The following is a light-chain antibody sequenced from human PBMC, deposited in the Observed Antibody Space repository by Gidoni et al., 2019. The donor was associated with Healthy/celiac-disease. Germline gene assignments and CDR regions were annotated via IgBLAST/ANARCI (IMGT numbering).Light chain of an antibody. CDR3: QAWDSSTAV. J-gene: IGLJ2*01. CDR1: KLGDKY. CDR2: QDS. Sequence: YELTQPPSVSVSPGQTASITCAGDKLGDKYACWYQQKPGQSPVLVIYQDSKRPSGIPERFSGSNSGNTATLTISGTQAMDEADYYCQAWDSSTAVFGGGTKLTVL. V-gene: IGLV3-1*01.